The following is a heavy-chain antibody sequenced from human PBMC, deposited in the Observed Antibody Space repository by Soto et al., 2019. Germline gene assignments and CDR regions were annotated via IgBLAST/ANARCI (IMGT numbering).Heavy chain of an antibody. D-gene: IGHD5-12*01. J-gene: IGHJ4*02. CDR2: IYHSGST. CDR1: DGSISSGGYS. CDR3: AGGAGVARNY. Sequence: PSQTLSLTCTVSDGSISSGGYSCSWIRQPPGKGLEWIGYIYHSGSTYYNPSLKSRVTISVDRSKNQFSLKLSSVTAADTAVYYCAGGAGVARNYWGQGTLVTVSS. V-gene: IGHV4-30-2*01.